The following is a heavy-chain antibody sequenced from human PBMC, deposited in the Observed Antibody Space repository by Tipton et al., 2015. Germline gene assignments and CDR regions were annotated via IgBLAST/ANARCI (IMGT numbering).Heavy chain of an antibody. CDR1: GGSISSSSYY. V-gene: IGHV4-39*01. CDR3: ARVGCTNGVCYSDY. D-gene: IGHD2-8*01. CDR2: ISHSGNT. J-gene: IGHJ4*02. Sequence: TLSLTCTVSGGSISSSSYYWAWIRQPPGKGLEWIGSISHSGNTYYNPSLKSRVTMSRDTSKNQFSLKLTSVTAADTAVYYCARVGCTNGVCYSDYWGQGTLVTVSS.